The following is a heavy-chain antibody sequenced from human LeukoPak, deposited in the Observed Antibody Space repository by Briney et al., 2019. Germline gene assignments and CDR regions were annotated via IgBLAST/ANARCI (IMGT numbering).Heavy chain of an antibody. CDR3: ARGGNTREYYYDSSGYHLSWFDP. Sequence: GGSLRLSCAASGFTFSDYYVSWIRQAPGKGLEWVSYISSSSSYTNYADSVKGRFTISRDNAKNSLYLQMNSLRAEDTAVYYCARGGNTREYYYDSSGYHLSWFDPWGQGTLVTVSS. D-gene: IGHD3-22*01. J-gene: IGHJ5*02. CDR2: ISSSSSYT. CDR1: GFTFSDYY. V-gene: IGHV3-11*06.